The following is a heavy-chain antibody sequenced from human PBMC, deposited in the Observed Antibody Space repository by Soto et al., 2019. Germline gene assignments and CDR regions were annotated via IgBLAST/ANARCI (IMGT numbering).Heavy chain of an antibody. V-gene: IGHV5-51*01. D-gene: IGHD3-3*01. CDR3: ARQHYNFWSGSYTGSSYFDF. CDR1: GYQFSDYW. Sequence: GESLKISCQGSGYQFSDYWIGWVRQMPGKGLGWMGILYPGDSGTKYSPSFQGHVTFSVDTSISTAFLQWDSLQASDTAIYYCARQHYNFWSGSYTGSSYFDFWGRGTLVTVSS. CDR2: LYPGDSGT. J-gene: IGHJ2*01.